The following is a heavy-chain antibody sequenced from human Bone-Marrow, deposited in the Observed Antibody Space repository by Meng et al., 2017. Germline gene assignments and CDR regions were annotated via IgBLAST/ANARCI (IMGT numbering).Heavy chain of an antibody. CDR2: IWYDGSNK. J-gene: IGHJ6*02. CDR1: GFTFSSYG. CDR3: ARDYWVELPSGDYYYYGMDV. Sequence: GESLKISCAASGFTFSSYGMHWVRQAPGKGLEWVAVIWYDGSNKYYADSVKGRFTISRDNSKNTLYLQMNSLRAEDTAVYYCARDYWVELPSGDYYYYGMDVWGQGTMVTVSS. V-gene: IGHV3-33*01. D-gene: IGHD1-7*01.